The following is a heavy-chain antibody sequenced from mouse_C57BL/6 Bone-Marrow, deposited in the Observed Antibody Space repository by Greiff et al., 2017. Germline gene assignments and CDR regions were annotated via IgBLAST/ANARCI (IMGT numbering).Heavy chain of an antibody. D-gene: IGHD2-2*01. J-gene: IGHJ3*01. CDR1: GYTFTSYW. CDR3: AREDGYDGVAY. CDR2: INPSSGYT. V-gene: IGHV1-7*01. Sequence: QVQLKESGAELAKPGASVKLSCKASGYTFTSYWMHWVQQRPGPGLEWIGYINPSSGYTKYNQKFKDKATLTSDKSSITAYMQLSSLTYEDSAVEYCAREDGYDGVAYWGQGTLVTVSA.